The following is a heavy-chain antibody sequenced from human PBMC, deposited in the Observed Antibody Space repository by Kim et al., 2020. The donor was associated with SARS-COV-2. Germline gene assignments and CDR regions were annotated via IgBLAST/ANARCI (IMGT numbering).Heavy chain of an antibody. V-gene: IGHV1-69*13. CDR2: IIPIFGTA. J-gene: IGHJ6*02. D-gene: IGHD2-2*02. CDR3: AGGEIVVVPAAISPDNFNYYGMDV. CDR1: GGTFSSYA. Sequence: SVKVSCKASGGTFSSYAISWVRQAPGQGLEWMGGIIPIFGTANYAQKFQGRVTITADESTSTAYMELSSLRSEDTAVYYCAGGEIVVVPAAISPDNFNYYGMDVWGQGTTVTVSS.